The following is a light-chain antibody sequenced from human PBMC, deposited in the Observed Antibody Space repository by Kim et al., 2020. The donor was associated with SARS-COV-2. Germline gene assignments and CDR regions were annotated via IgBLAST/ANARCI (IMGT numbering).Light chain of an antibody. CDR3: QQYKTYPWT. J-gene: IGKJ1*01. Sequence: GAVGDRVTITCRASQNINSWLAWYQQKPGKAPKLLIYKASSLESGVPSRFSGSGSGTEFTLTISSLQPDDFATYYCQQYKTYPWTFGQGTKVDIK. V-gene: IGKV1-5*03. CDR2: KAS. CDR1: QNINSW.